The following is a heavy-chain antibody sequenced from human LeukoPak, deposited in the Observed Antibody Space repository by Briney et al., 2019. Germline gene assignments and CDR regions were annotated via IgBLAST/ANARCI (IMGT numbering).Heavy chain of an antibody. CDR3: ARDLRGSDAYYFDY. J-gene: IGHJ4*02. CDR1: GFTFSSYW. D-gene: IGHD3-10*01. CDR2: INLEGSST. Sequence: PGGSLRLSCTISGFTFSSYWMHWVRQAPGKGLVWVSRINLEGSSTNYADSVKCRFTISRDNSKNMLYLQMNSLRGEDTAVYYCARDLRGSDAYYFDYWGQGTLVTVSS. V-gene: IGHV3-74*01.